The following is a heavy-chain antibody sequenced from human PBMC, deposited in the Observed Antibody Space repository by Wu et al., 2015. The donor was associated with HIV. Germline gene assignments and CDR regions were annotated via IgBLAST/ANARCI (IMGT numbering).Heavy chain of an antibody. V-gene: IGHV1-69*13. J-gene: IGHJ4*02. CDR2: ILPTFGTA. D-gene: IGHD3-3*01. Sequence: QVQLVQSGAEVKKPGSSVKVSCKASGGTFSSYAISWVRQAPGQGLEWMGGILPTFGTADYAQKFRDRVTISADLSTNTAYMELTSLRSEDTAVYYCARLEWSVSPQGGYWGQGTLVIVSS. CDR1: GGTFSSYA. CDR3: ARLEWSVSPQGGY.